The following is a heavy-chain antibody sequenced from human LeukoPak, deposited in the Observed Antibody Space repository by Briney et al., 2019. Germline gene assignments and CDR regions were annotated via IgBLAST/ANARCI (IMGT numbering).Heavy chain of an antibody. CDR3: ARDVSAALMVSSWYGYSSGVLDY. J-gene: IGHJ4*02. CDR1: GFTFSSYA. D-gene: IGHD6-19*01. V-gene: IGHV3-23*01. Sequence: GGSLRLSCAASGFTFSSYAVSWVRQAPGKGLEWVSAISGSGGSTYYADSVKGRFTISRDNSKNTLYLQMNSLRAEDTAVYYCARDVSAALMVSSWYGYSSGVLDYWGQGTLVTVSS. CDR2: ISGSGGST.